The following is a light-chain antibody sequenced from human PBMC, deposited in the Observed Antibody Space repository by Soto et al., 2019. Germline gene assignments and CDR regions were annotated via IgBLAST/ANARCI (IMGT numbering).Light chain of an antibody. CDR2: EGT. CDR1: SSDVGSYNL. J-gene: IGLJ2*01. V-gene: IGLV2-23*01. CDR3: WSYASTTTL. Sequence: QSVLTQPASVSGSPGQSITISCTGTSSDVGSYNLVSWYQQYPGKAPKLMIYEGTKRPSGVSNRFSGSKSGNTASLTISGLQADDEADYYCWSYASTTTLFGGGTKLTVL.